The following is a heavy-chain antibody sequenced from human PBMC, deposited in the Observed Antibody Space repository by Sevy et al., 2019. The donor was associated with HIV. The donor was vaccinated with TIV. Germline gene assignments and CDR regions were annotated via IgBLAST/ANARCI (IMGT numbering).Heavy chain of an antibody. J-gene: IGHJ4*02. Sequence: GGSLRLSCAASGFTFSSYAMHWVRQAPGKGLEWVAVISYDGSNKYYADSVKGRFTISRDNSKNTLYLQMNSLRAEDTAVYYCARPQEWLVPQYNFDYWGQGTLVTVSS. D-gene: IGHD6-19*01. CDR1: GFTFSSYA. CDR2: ISYDGSNK. V-gene: IGHV3-30-3*01. CDR3: ARPQEWLVPQYNFDY.